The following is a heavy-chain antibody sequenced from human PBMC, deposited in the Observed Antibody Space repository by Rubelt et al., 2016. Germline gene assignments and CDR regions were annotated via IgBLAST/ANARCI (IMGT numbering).Heavy chain of an antibody. CDR3: ARGRRGSSSWLGRDYYGMDV. CDR2: INHSGST. J-gene: IGHJ6*02. CDR1: GGSFSGYY. D-gene: IGHD6-13*01. V-gene: IGHV4-34*01. Sequence: QVQLQQWGAGLLKPSETLSLTCAVYGGSFSGYYWSWIRQPPGKGLEWIGEINHSGSTNYNPSLKSRVTISVATSKNQFSLKLSSGTAADTAVYYCARGRRGSSSWLGRDYYGMDVWGQGTTVTVSS.